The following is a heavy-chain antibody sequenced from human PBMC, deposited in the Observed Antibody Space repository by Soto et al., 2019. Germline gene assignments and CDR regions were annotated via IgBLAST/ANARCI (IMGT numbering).Heavy chain of an antibody. V-gene: IGHV3-66*01. D-gene: IGHD1-26*01. CDR3: ARESSSGNSYFDY. CDR2: IYSGGST. CDR1: GFTVSSSN. Sequence: GGSLRLSCAASGFTVSSSNMRWVLQAPGKGLEWVSLIYSGGSTYYADSVKGRFTISRDNSKNTLFLQMNSVRADDTAMYYCARESSSGNSYFDYWGRGTLVTVSS. J-gene: IGHJ4*02.